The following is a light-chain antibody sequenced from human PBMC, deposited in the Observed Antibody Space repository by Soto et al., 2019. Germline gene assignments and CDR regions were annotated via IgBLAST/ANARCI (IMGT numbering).Light chain of an antibody. V-gene: IGKV3-20*01. CDR2: GAS. CDR3: QQYGRSPIT. J-gene: IGKJ5*01. CDR1: HFVSSRN. Sequence: EIVLTQSPCTLSLSAGESATLLCRGSHFVSSRNLAWYQQKPCQSPSLLLYGASSRAPGIPDRFSGSGSGTDFTLTITPLEPEDFAVYFCQQYGRSPITFGQGTRLEIK.